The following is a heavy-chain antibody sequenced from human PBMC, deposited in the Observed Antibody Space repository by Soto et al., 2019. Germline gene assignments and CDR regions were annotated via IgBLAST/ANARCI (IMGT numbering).Heavy chain of an antibody. V-gene: IGHV3-23*01. CDR1: GFTFSSYA. CDR3: ARNKKAVAGTPTYYYGMDV. Sequence: GGSLRLSCAASGFTFSSYAMSWVRQAPGKGLEWVSAISGSGGSTYYADSVKGRFTISRDNAKNSLYLQMNSLRAEDTAVYYCARNKKAVAGTPTYYYGMDVWGQGTTVTVSS. CDR2: ISGSGGST. J-gene: IGHJ6*02. D-gene: IGHD6-19*01.